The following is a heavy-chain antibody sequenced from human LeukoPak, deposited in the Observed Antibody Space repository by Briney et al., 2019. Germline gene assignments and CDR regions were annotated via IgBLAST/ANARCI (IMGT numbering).Heavy chain of an antibody. Sequence: GGSLRLSCAASGFTFSSYAMSWVRQAPARGLEWVSSLRGDGDTFYADSVKGRFTLSRDDSRNTVYLQLNNLRVEDTAIYYCAEASRVSNADAVLWGQGTLVTVSS. CDR2: LRGDGDT. CDR3: AEASRVSNADAVL. J-gene: IGHJ4*02. D-gene: IGHD3-10*01. V-gene: IGHV3-23*01. CDR1: GFTFSSYA.